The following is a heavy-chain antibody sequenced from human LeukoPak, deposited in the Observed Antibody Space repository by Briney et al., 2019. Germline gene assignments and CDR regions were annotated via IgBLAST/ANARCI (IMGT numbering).Heavy chain of an antibody. CDR3: TTRILRYFDWFNTEEAFDI. CDR1: GFTFSNAW. J-gene: IGHJ3*02. D-gene: IGHD3-9*01. V-gene: IGHV3-15*01. Sequence: GGSLRLSCAASGFTFSNAWMSWVRQAPGKGLEWVGRIKSKTDGGTTDYAAPVKGRFTISRDDSKNTLHLQMNSLKTEDTAVYYCTTRILRYFDWFNTEEAFDIWGQGTMVTVSS. CDR2: IKSKTDGGTT.